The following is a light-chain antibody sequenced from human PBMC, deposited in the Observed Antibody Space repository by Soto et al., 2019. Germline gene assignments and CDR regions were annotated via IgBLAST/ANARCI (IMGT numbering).Light chain of an antibody. J-gene: IGKJ2*01. V-gene: IGKV3-20*01. Sequence: VLTQSPGTVPLSPGERATLSCRASQTIRNNFLAWYQHKPGQAPRLLIYGASNRATGIPDRFSASGSGTDFTLTINRLQPEDSAVYYCQHYDESIFEYTFGLGTKLEIK. CDR3: QHYDESIFEYT. CDR2: GAS. CDR1: QTIRNNF.